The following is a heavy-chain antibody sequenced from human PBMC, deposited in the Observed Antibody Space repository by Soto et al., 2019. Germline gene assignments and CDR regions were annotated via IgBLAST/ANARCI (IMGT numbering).Heavy chain of an antibody. CDR3: ARSVGSGGVIGGFDY. CDR2: IFPMFDVP. J-gene: IGHJ4*02. V-gene: IGHV1-69*19. Sequence: QVQLVQSGPEMKKPGSAVKVSCKASGGTFNTYAMNWVRQFPGQGLEWMGGIFPMFDVPRYAQKFQGRVTITLDESSTTAYMDLSSLRFDDTAVYYCARSVGSGGVIGGFDYWGQGTLVSV. D-gene: IGHD3-16*02. CDR1: GGTFNTYA.